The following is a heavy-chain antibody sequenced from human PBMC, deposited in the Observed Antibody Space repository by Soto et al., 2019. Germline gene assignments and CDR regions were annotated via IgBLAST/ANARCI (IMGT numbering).Heavy chain of an antibody. D-gene: IGHD3-10*01. CDR1: GFTFSAYG. Sequence: QVQLVESGGGVVQPGRSLRLSCAASGFTFSAYGMHWVRQAPGQGLEWVAFLCYDGTNQKYRDSVKGRFTISRDNSEDTLYLQMNSLRAEDTAVYYCARLQGGSGSFFDYWGQGTLVTVSS. CDR3: ARLQGGSGSFFDY. V-gene: IGHV3-33*01. J-gene: IGHJ4*02. CDR2: LCYDGTNQ.